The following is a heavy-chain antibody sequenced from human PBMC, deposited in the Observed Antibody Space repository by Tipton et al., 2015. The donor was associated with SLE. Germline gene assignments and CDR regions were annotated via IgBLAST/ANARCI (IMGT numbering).Heavy chain of an antibody. CDR3: ARAYYFDSTGSGFYF. CDR2: IDYTGST. D-gene: IGHD3-22*01. CDR1: GFTFSDYY. V-gene: IGHV4-59*01. Sequence: LRLSCAASGFTFSDYYMSWIRQPPGKGLEWIGYIDYTGSTNYNPSLQSRVTISVHTSKNQFSLNLRSVTAADTAVYYCARAYYFDSTGSGFYFWGQGTLVAVSS. J-gene: IGHJ4*02.